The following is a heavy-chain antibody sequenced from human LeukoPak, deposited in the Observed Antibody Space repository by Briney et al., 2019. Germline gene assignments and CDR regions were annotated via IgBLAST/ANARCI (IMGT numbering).Heavy chain of an antibody. CDR1: GFTFGSHV. CDR2: IFGSGGSP. Sequence: PGGSLRLSCEASGFTFGSHVMYWVRQAPGKGLEWVAGIFGSGGSPHYADSVKGRFTISRDNSRNTVYLQINSLRADDTAVYYCGKTTVGYSSGQKPAWPVDYWGQGTLVTVSS. CDR3: GKTTVGYSSGQKPAWPVDY. D-gene: IGHD5-18*01. V-gene: IGHV3-23*01. J-gene: IGHJ4*02.